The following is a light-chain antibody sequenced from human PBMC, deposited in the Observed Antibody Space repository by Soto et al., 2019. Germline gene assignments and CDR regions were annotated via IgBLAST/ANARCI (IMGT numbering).Light chain of an antibody. CDR2: WAS. CDR3: QQYYSTLLT. V-gene: IGKV4-1*01. Sequence: EIVMTQSPDSLAVSLGERATINCKSSQSVLYNSNNKNYLAWYQQKPGQPPKLLIYWASTRESGVPDRFSGSGSGTDFTLTISSLQAEDVAVYFCQQYYSTLLTFGGGTKVEIK. J-gene: IGKJ4*01. CDR1: QSVLYNSNNKNY.